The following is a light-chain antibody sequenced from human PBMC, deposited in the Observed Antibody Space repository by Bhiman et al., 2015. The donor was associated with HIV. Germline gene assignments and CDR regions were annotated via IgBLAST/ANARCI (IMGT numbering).Light chain of an antibody. J-gene: IGLJ2*01. CDR1: NSDVGGYDY. CDR3: SSYTSSSTFXV. Sequence: QSALTQPASVSGSPGESITISCTGTNSDVGGYDYVSWYQHHPGKAPKLMIFDVSKRPSGVSNRFSGSKSGNTASLTISGLQAEDEADYYCSSYTSSSTFXVFGGGTKLTVL. CDR2: DVS. V-gene: IGLV2-14*03.